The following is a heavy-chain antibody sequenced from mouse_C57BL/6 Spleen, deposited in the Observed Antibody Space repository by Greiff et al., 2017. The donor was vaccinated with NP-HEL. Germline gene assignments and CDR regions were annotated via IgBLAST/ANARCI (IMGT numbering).Heavy chain of an antibody. V-gene: IGHV1-15*01. CDR3: TRRGSYLGDFDV. D-gene: IGHD3-3*01. CDR1: GYTFTDYE. Sequence: VQLQESGAELLRPGASVTLSCKASGYTFTDYEMHWVKQTPVHGLEWIGAIDPETGGTAYNQKFKGKAILTADKSSSTAYMELRSLTSEDSAVYYCTRRGSYLGDFDVWGTGTTVTVSS. J-gene: IGHJ1*03. CDR2: IDPETGGT.